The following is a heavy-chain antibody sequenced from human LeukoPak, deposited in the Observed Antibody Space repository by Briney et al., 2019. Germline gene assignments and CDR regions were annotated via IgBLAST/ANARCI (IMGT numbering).Heavy chain of an antibody. J-gene: IGHJ5*02. Sequence: PSETLSLTCAVYGGSFSGYYWSWIRQPPGKGLKWIGEINHSGSTNYNPSLKSRVTISVDTSKNQFSLKLSSVTAADTAVYYCARGGSSSPWLNWFDPWGQGTLVTVSS. CDR1: GGSFSGYY. CDR2: INHSGST. V-gene: IGHV4-34*01. D-gene: IGHD6-13*01. CDR3: ARGGSSSPWLNWFDP.